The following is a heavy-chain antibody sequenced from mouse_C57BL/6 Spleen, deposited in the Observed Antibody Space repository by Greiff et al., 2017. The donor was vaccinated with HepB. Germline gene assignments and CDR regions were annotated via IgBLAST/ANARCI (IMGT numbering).Heavy chain of an antibody. Sequence: VQLQESGAELVKPGASVKMSCKASGYTFTSYWITWVKQRPGQGLEWIGDIYPGSGSTNYNEKFKSKATLTVDTSSRTAYMQLSSLTSEDSAVYYCARYPSYYGSSPFDYWGQGTTLTVSS. D-gene: IGHD1-1*01. CDR1: GYTFTSYW. J-gene: IGHJ2*01. CDR3: ARYPSYYGSSPFDY. CDR2: IYPGSGST. V-gene: IGHV1-55*01.